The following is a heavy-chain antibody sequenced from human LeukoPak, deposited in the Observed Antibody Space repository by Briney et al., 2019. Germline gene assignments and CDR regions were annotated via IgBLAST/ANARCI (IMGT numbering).Heavy chain of an antibody. CDR2: ISSRGRTR. J-gene: IGHJ4*02. Sequence: GGALRLSCAASGFTFSRYEMNCVRQAPGKGGEWGSYISSRGRTRYYADSVSGGLTSSIDNANTSLYLQINSLRAEDTDVYYCARAHYYDSSGLDFWGQGTLVTVSS. CDR1: GFTFSRYE. V-gene: IGHV3-48*03. D-gene: IGHD3-22*01. CDR3: ARAHYYDSSGLDF.